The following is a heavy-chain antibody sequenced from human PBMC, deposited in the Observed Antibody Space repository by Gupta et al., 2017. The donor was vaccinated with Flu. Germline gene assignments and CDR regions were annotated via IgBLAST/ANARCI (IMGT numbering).Heavy chain of an antibody. V-gene: IGHV1-69*06. Sequence: GVEGLGEIIPLFGATNYAQRFQGRVTISADISTSTAYMEWSDLNSGDTAVYYCARDQSVLVALQASDNWFDPWGQGTLVTVSS. CDR3: ARDQSVLVALQASDNWFDP. D-gene: IGHD2-2*01. J-gene: IGHJ5*02. CDR2: IIPLFGAT.